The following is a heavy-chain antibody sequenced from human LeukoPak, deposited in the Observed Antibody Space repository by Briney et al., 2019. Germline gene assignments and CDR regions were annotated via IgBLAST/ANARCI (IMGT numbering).Heavy chain of an antibody. CDR2: ISSSSSTI. J-gene: IGHJ6*02. CDR1: GFTFSSYS. Sequence: GGFLRLSCAASGFTFSSYSMNWVRQAPGKGLEWVSYISSSSSTIYYADSVKGRFTISRDNSKNTLYLQMNSLRAEDTAVYYCAKVGCSGGSCYSSRNDNYYYGMDVWGQGTTVTVSS. V-gene: IGHV3-48*01. D-gene: IGHD2-15*01. CDR3: AKVGCSGGSCYSSRNDNYYYGMDV.